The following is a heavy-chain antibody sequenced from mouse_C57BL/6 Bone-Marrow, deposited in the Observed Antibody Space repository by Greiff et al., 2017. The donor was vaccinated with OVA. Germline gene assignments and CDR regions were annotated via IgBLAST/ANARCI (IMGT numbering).Heavy chain of an antibody. CDR1: GFSLTSYG. J-gene: IGHJ2*01. D-gene: IGHD1-1*01. Sequence: QVQLQQSGPGLVAPSPSLSITCTVSGFSLTSYGVHWVRQPPGKGLEWLVVIWSDGSTTSNSAIKSRLSISKENSKSKVFLKMNSLQTDDTAMYYCARYYYGSLDYWGQGTTLTVSS. V-gene: IGHV2-6*03. CDR3: ARYYYGSLDY. CDR2: IWSDGST.